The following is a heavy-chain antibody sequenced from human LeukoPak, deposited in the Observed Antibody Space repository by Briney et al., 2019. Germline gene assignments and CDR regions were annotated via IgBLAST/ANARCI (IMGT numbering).Heavy chain of an antibody. CDR1: GFTFSSYG. Sequence: SGRSLRLSCAASGFTFSSYGMHWVRQAPGKGLEWVSGISWNSGSIGYADSVKGRFTISRDNAKNSLYLQMNSLRAEDTALYYCAKESGGFIWGQGTMVTVSS. J-gene: IGHJ3*02. D-gene: IGHD3-10*01. V-gene: IGHV3-9*01. CDR3: AKESGGFI. CDR2: ISWNSGSI.